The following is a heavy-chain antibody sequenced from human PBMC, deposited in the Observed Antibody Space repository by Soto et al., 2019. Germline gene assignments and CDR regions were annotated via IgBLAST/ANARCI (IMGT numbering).Heavy chain of an antibody. J-gene: IGHJ4*02. CDR3: ARDGAWSGSYRGFDS. D-gene: IGHD1-26*01. Sequence: GASVKLSCKASGYSFTTYGITWVRQAPGQGLEWMGWISAYNGNTNYVQKLQGRVTVTTDTSTSTAYMELRSLRSDDTAVYYCARDGAWSGSYRGFDSWGQGTLVTVSS. CDR2: ISAYNGNT. V-gene: IGHV1-18*01. CDR1: GYSFTTYG.